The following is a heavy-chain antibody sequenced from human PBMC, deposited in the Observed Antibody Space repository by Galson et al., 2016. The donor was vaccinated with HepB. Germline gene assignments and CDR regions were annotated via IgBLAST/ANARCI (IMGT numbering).Heavy chain of an antibody. Sequence: SLRLSCAASEFTFSNHPMTWVRQAPGKGLEWVSSISAGSSGTYYADSVKGRFTVSRDNPENTLYLQMNNLRAEDTALYYCARGSVGPDLWGQGTLVTVSS. J-gene: IGHJ5*02. V-gene: IGHV3-23*01. CDR1: EFTFSNHP. CDR3: ARGSVGPDL. CDR2: ISAGSSGT.